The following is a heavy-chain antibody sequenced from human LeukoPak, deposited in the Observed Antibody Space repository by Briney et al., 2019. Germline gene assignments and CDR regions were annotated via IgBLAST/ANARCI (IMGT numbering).Heavy chain of an antibody. J-gene: IGHJ6*04. Sequence: GGSLRLSCAASGFTFSSYEMNWVRQAPGKGLEWVSYISSSGSTIYYAGSVKGRFTISRDNAKSSLYLEMNSLRAEDTAVYYCARGHYYGLDVWGKGTTVTVSS. CDR3: ARGHYYGLDV. CDR1: GFTFSSYE. V-gene: IGHV3-48*03. CDR2: ISSSGSTI.